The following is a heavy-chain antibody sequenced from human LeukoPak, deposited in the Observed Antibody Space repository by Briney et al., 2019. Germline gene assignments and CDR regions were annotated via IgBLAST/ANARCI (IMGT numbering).Heavy chain of an antibody. Sequence: SGGSLRLSCAASGFTFSSNSMNWVRQAPGKGLEWVSSISSTSDYIYYADSVKGRFTISRDNAKNSLYLQMSSLRGEDTAVYYCAKGEGPYSGTFSDCWGQGTLVTVSS. D-gene: IGHD1-26*01. CDR2: ISSTSDYI. CDR3: AKGEGPYSGTFSDC. CDR1: GFTFSSNS. J-gene: IGHJ4*02. V-gene: IGHV3-21*01.